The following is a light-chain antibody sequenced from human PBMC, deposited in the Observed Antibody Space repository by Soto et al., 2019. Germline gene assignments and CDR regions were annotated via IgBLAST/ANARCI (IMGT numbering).Light chain of an antibody. J-gene: IGKJ1*01. CDR3: QQYNDYSWT. Sequence: DIQMTQSPSTLSASVGDRVAISCRASQSIRIWLAWYQQKPGKAPKLLIYKASSLESGVQSRFSGSGSGTESTLTISSLQPDDFANYYCQQYNDYSWTFGQGTKVEIK. CDR2: KAS. CDR1: QSIRIW. V-gene: IGKV1-5*03.